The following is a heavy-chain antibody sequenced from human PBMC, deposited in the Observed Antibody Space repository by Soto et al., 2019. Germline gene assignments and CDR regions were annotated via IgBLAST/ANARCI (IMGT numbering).Heavy chain of an antibody. Sequence: QVQLQQWGAGLLKPSETLSLTCAVYGGSFSGYYWSWIRQPPGKGLEWIGEINHSGSTNYNPSLKSRVTISVDTSKNQFSLKLSSVTAADTAVYYCARGPAMVRGVYFDYWGQGTLVTVSS. CDR1: GGSFSGYY. D-gene: IGHD3-10*01. J-gene: IGHJ4*02. CDR2: INHSGST. V-gene: IGHV4-34*01. CDR3: ARGPAMVRGVYFDY.